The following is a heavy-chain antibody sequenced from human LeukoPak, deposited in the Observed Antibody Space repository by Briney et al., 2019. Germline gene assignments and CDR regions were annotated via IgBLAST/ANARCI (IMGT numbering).Heavy chain of an antibody. V-gene: IGHV1-69*13. J-gene: IGHJ6*02. CDR1: VGTFSSYA. CDR3: VVVVAALADSYGMDV. D-gene: IGHD2-15*01. Sequence: SVTVSCKASVGTFSSYAIGWVRQAPGRGLEWMGWIIPIFGTANYAQKFQGRVTITADESTSTAYMELSSLRSEDTAAYSCVVVVAALADSYGMDVWGQGTTVTVSS. CDR2: IIPIFGTA.